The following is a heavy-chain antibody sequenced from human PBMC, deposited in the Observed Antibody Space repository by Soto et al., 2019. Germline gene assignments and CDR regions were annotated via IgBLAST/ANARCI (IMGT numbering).Heavy chain of an antibody. CDR3: ARRPPDGYPDY. D-gene: IGHD5-12*01. Sequence: QVQLVESGGGLVKPGGSLRLSCAASGFIFSDYYMSWIRQAPGKGLEWLSYISGSSTYTNYADSVRGRFTISRDNAKKALYLQMNSLRAEDTAVYYCARRPPDGYPDYWGQGTLVTVSS. J-gene: IGHJ4*02. CDR1: GFIFSDYY. V-gene: IGHV3-11*05. CDR2: ISGSSTYT.